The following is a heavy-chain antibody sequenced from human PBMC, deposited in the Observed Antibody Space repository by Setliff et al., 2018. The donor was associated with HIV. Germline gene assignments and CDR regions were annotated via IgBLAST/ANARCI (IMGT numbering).Heavy chain of an antibody. J-gene: IGHJ4*02. Sequence: SGPTLVNPTQTLTLTCTLSGFSLTTSGMRVSWIRQPPGKALEWLARIDWDDDKFYSTSLKTRLTISRDTSKNQVVLTVTNMDPVDTATYYCAHHEEYSYGYYFDSWGQGSLVTVSS. CDR1: GFSLTTSGMR. D-gene: IGHD5-18*01. V-gene: IGHV2-70*04. CDR2: IDWDDDK. CDR3: AHHEEYSYGYYFDS.